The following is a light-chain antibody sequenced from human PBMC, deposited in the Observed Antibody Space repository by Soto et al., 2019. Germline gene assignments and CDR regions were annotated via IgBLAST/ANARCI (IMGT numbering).Light chain of an antibody. J-gene: IGKJ5*01. V-gene: IGKV3-20*01. CDR2: GAS. CDR1: QSVTSSY. Sequence: EIVLTQSPGTLSLSPGERATLSCRASQSVTSSYLAWFQQKPGQAPRLLIYGASRRATGIPDRFSGSGSGTDFTLTISRLEPEDFAVYYCQQYSKWPPITFGQGTRLEIK. CDR3: QQYSKWPPIT.